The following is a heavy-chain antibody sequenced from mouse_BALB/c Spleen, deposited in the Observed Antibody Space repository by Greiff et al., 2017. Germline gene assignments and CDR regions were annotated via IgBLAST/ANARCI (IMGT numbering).Heavy chain of an antibody. D-gene: IGHD1-1*01. CDR3: ARKGGPYYYGSSWVMDY. J-gene: IGHJ4*01. V-gene: IGHV14-3*02. CDR1: GFNIKDTY. Sequence: EVQLQQSGAELVKPGASVKLSCTASGFNIKDTYMHWVKQRPEQGLEWIGRIDPANGNTKYDPKFQGKATITADTSSNTAYLQLSSLTSEDTAVYYCARKGGPYYYGSSWVMDYWGQGTSVTVSS. CDR2: IDPANGNT.